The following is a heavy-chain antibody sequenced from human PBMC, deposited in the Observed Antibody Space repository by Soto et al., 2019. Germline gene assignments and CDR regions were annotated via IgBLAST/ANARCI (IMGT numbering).Heavy chain of an antibody. D-gene: IGHD3-22*01. J-gene: IGHJ6*02. CDR2: ISTYNGNT. Sequence: VASVKVSCKASGYTFTTYGISWVRQAPGQGLEWMGWISTYNGNTKYAQKLQGRVTMTTDASTSTAYMELRSLRSDDTAVYYCARDEVVTLIIAANADTYYYYGMDVWGQGNTVNVSS. CDR3: ARDEVVTLIIAANADTYYYYGMDV. CDR1: GYTFTTYG. V-gene: IGHV1-18*01.